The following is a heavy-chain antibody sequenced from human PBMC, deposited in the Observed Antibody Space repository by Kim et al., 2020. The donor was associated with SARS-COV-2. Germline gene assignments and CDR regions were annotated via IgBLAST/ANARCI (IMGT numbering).Heavy chain of an antibody. CDR1: GFTFNTYG. Sequence: GGSLRLSCAASGFTFNTYGMHWVRQAPGKGLEWVAVLSYAGSNKYYADSVKGRFTISRDNSKNTLYLQMNSLRIEDTAVYYCAKSFSGSYFGYYYWGQRDLVTVSS. CDR3: AKSFSGSYFGYYY. J-gene: IGHJ4*02. D-gene: IGHD1-26*01. V-gene: IGHV3-30*18. CDR2: LSYAGSNK.